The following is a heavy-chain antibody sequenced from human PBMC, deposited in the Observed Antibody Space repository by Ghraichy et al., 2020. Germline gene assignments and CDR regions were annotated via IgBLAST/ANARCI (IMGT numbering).Heavy chain of an antibody. CDR3: ARAVQLEWGWFDP. Sequence: SETLSLTCAVSGGSISSGGYSWSWIRQPPGKGLEWIGYIYHSGSTYYNPSLKSRVTISVDRSKNQFSLKLSSVTAADTAVYYCARAVQLEWGWFDPWGQGTLVTVSS. J-gene: IGHJ5*02. V-gene: IGHV4-30-2*01. D-gene: IGHD6-13*01. CDR2: IYHSGST. CDR1: GGSISSGGYS.